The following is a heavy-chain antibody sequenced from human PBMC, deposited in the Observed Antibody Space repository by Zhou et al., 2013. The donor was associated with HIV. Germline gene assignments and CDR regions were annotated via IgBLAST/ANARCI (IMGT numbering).Heavy chain of an antibody. V-gene: IGHV1-69*05. CDR1: GGTFLNYV. Sequence: QVQLVQSGSEVKEPGSSVKVSCKASGGTFLNYVVTWVRRAPGQGLEWMGGVIPVFRSPNYADKFRGRITMTSDGSTGTAYMELRGLTYGDTAVYYCARHAIEANVGYYFANWGQGNPGHRLL. CDR3: ARHAIEANVGYYFAN. J-gene: IGHJ4*02. CDR2: VIPVFRSP. D-gene: IGHD1-1*01.